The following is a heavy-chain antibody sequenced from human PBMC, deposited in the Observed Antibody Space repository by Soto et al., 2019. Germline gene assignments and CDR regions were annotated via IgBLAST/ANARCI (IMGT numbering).Heavy chain of an antibody. CDR2: IYYSGST. V-gene: IGHV4-31*03. D-gene: IGHD4-17*01. CDR1: GDSISSGGYY. CDR3: ARRYGSPLGHWFDP. J-gene: IGHJ5*02. Sequence: SETLSLTCTVSGDSISSGGYYWRWIRQHPGKGLEWIGYIYYSGSTYYNPSLKSRVTISVDTSKNQFSLKLSSVTAADTAVYYCARRYGSPLGHWFDPWGQGTLVTVSS.